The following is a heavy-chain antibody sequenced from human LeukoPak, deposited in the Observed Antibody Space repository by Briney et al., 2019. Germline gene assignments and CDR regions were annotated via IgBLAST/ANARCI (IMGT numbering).Heavy chain of an antibody. J-gene: IGHJ4*02. V-gene: IGHV3-30*18. D-gene: IGHD6-19*01. CDR1: GFTFNSYG. Sequence: GGSLRLSCAASGFTFNSYGMHWVRQAPGKGLEWVAVISYDGSNMYYRDSVKGRFTISRDNSKNTLYLQMSSLRAEDTAVYYCAKGLSPEYSSGWYGIDYWGQGTLVTVSS. CDR2: ISYDGSNM. CDR3: AKGLSPEYSSGWYGIDY.